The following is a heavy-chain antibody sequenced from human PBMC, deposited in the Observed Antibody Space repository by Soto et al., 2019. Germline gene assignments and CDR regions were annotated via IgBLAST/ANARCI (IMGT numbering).Heavy chain of an antibody. D-gene: IGHD3-10*01. CDR3: AREFYGSGSPRYYYGMDV. Sequence: PSETLSLTCTVSVCSISSGGYYWSWIRQHPGKGKEWIGYIYYSGSTYYNTSLKSRVTISVDTSKNQFYLKLSSVTAADTAVYYCAREFYGSGSPRYYYGMDVWGQGTTVTVSS. CDR2: IYYSGST. CDR1: VCSISSGGYY. V-gene: IGHV4-31*03. J-gene: IGHJ6*02.